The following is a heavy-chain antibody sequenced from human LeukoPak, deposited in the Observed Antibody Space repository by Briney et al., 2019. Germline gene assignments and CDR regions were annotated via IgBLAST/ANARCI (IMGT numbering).Heavy chain of an antibody. V-gene: IGHV1-2*02. CDR3: ATKRGATFDLFYYMDV. CDR2: ISPNSGGT. D-gene: IGHD2/OR15-2a*01. Sequence: ASVKVSCKASGYTFTGSYMHWVRQAPGQGLEWMGCISPNSGGTNYAQKFQGRVTMTRDKSISTAYMELSGLEYDDTAFYYCATKRGATFDLFYYMDVWGKGTMVTVSS. CDR1: GYTFTGSY. J-gene: IGHJ6*03.